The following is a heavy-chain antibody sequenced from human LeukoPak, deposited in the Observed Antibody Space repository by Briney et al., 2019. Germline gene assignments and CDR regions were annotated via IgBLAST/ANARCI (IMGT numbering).Heavy chain of an antibody. V-gene: IGHV6-1*01. Sequence: SQTVSRTCAISGDSIFNNKAVWNWIRQSPSRGLEWLGRTYYRSKWYSDYAVSVRDRITINSDTSKNQFSLHLNSVIPEDSALYFCAHGEAWGQGTLVTVS. D-gene: IGHD5-24*01. CDR1: GDSIFNNKAV. CDR2: TYYRSKWYS. J-gene: IGHJ5*02. CDR3: AHGEA.